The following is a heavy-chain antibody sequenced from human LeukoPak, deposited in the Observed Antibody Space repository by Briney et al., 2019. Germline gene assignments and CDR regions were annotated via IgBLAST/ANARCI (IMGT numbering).Heavy chain of an antibody. CDR1: GGSFSGYC. J-gene: IGHJ3*02. CDR3: ARVPLGILRHPGNAFDI. Sequence: SETLSLTCAVYGGSFSGYCGSWIRQPPGKGLEWIGEINHSGSPNYNTSRKSRVTISVDTSKNQFSLKLSSVTAADTAVYYCARVPLGILRHPGNAFDIWGQGTMVTVSS. V-gene: IGHV4-34*01. D-gene: IGHD4-17*01. CDR2: INHSGSP.